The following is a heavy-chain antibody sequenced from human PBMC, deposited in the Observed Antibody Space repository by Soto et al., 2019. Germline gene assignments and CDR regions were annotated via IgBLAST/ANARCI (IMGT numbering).Heavy chain of an antibody. CDR1: GFTLTDYA. J-gene: IGHJ4*02. V-gene: IGHV3-23*01. Sequence: PGGSLRLSCEVSGFTLTDYAIIWVRQGPGRGLEWVSSISGSGATTYYADLVRGRFIVSRDNSKRMVYLHMTGLRDDDTAIYFCARGIVGKSLDSWGQGTEVTVSS. CDR2: ISGSGATT. D-gene: IGHD7-27*01. CDR3: ARGIVGKSLDS.